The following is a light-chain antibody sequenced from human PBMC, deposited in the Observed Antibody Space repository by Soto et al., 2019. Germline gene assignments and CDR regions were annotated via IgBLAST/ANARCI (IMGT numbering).Light chain of an antibody. Sequence: ELVLTQSPGTLSLSPGETAALSCRASQSVSSRYLAWYQQKSGQAPRLLIYATSSRATDIPDRFIVYVSGTDLTITIRGLEPEDGEVYDGQQYGTSPLTFGGGTKMDIK. CDR1: QSVSSRY. V-gene: IGKV3-20*01. CDR2: ATS. J-gene: IGKJ4*01. CDR3: QQYGTSPLT.